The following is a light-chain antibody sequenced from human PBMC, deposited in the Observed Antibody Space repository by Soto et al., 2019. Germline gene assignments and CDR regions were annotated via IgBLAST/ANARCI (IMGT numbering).Light chain of an antibody. V-gene: IGKV1-8*01. J-gene: IGKJ1*01. Sequence: AIRMTQSPSSLSASTGDRVTITCRASQAINNYLVWFQQKPGKAPKVLIYAASTLRTGVPSRFSGSGSGTDFILTINWLQSEDFATYYCQQYYDYPRTFGQGTKVDIK. CDR3: QQYYDYPRT. CDR2: AAS. CDR1: QAINNY.